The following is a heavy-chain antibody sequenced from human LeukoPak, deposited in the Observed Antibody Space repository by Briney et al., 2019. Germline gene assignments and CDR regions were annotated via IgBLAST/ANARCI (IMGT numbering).Heavy chain of an antibody. J-gene: IGHJ4*02. Sequence: SVKVSCKTSGGSFSTYAYSWVRQAPGQGLEWVGGIIPIFDIANYAQNFQGRLTITADEATTTVFMELSTLRSDDTAVYYCARTIPAGYCSGSNCYALDSWGQGTLVTVSS. D-gene: IGHD2-2*03. CDR3: ARTIPAGYCSGSNCYALDS. CDR2: IIPIFDIA. V-gene: IGHV1-69*13. CDR1: GGSFSTYA.